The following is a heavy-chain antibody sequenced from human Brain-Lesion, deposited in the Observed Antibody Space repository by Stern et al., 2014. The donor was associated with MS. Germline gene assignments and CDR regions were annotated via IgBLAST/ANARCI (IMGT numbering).Heavy chain of an antibody. J-gene: IGHJ5*02. CDR2: LYYSGNT. Sequence: VQLVESGPGLVKPSETLSLTCTVAGGSVSSTSYAWAWIRQPPGKGLEWIGTLYYSGNTYYSPSLKSRLPISLDPPKNQFSLQLGSGTAADTAVYYCAGEEDIRYCSGGSCTGNWFDPWGQGTLVTVSS. V-gene: IGHV4-39*01. CDR3: AGEEDIRYCSGGSCTGNWFDP. CDR1: GGSVSSTSYA. D-gene: IGHD2-15*01.